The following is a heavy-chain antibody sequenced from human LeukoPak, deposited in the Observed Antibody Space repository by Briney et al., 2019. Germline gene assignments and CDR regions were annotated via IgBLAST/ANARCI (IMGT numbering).Heavy chain of an antibody. CDR2: INPNSGGT. V-gene: IGHV1-2*02. CDR1: GYTFTGYY. Sequence: ASVKVSCKASGYTFTGYYMHWVRQAPGQGLEWVGWINPNSGGTNYAQKFQGRVTMTRDTSISTAYMELSRLRSDDTAVYNCARDGGYCTNGVCYTFDYWGQGTLVTVSS. D-gene: IGHD2-8*01. J-gene: IGHJ4*02. CDR3: ARDGGYCTNGVCYTFDY.